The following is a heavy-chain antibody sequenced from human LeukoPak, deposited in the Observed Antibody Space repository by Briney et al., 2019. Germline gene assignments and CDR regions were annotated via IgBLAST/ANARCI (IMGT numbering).Heavy chain of an antibody. CDR1: GGSFSGYY. CDR2: IYYSGST. D-gene: IGHD3-10*01. J-gene: IGHJ4*02. Sequence: SETLSLTCAVYGGSFSGYYWSWIRQHPGKGLEWIGYIYYSGSTYYNPSLKSRVTISVDTSKNQFSLKLSSVTAADTAVYYCARERYGSGTRKGFDYWGQGTLVTVSS. V-gene: IGHV4-31*11. CDR3: ARERYGSGTRKGFDY.